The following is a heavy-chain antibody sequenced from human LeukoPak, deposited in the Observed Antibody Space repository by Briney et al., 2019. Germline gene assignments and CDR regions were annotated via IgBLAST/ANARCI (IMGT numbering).Heavy chain of an antibody. V-gene: IGHV1-18*01. CDR1: GYTFTSYG. Sequence: ASVKVSCKASGYTFTSYGISWVRQAPGQGLEWMGWISACNGNTNYAQKPQGRVTMTTDTSTSTAYMELRSLRSDDTAVYYCARDRLYDYVWGSYRYIPYYWGQGTLVTVSS. D-gene: IGHD3-16*02. CDR2: ISACNGNT. J-gene: IGHJ4*02. CDR3: ARDRLYDYVWGSYRYIPYY.